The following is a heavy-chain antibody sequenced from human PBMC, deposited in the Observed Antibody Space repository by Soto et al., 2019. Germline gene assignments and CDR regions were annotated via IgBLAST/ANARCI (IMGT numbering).Heavy chain of an antibody. J-gene: IGHJ5*02. D-gene: IGHD3-22*01. Sequence: ASVKVSCKASGYTFTSYAMHWVRQAPGQRLEWMGWFNAGNGNTKYSQKFQGRVTITRDTSASTAYMELSSLRSEDTAVYYCASGPLYYYDSSGYYYSPTSWFDPWGQGTLVTVSS. V-gene: IGHV1-3*01. CDR1: GYTFTSYA. CDR2: FNAGNGNT. CDR3: ASGPLYYYDSSGYYYSPTSWFDP.